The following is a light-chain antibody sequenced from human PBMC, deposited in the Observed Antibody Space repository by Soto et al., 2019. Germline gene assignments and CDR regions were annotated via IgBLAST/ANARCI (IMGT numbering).Light chain of an antibody. Sequence: DIQVTKSPPSLSASVGDRVSITCRASQSIGAYLNWYQQKPGKAPKVLIYAASTLESGVPSRFSGSGAGTDFTLTITSLQPEDFAIYYCQQGDITPYTLGQGTRLEIK. CDR3: QQGDITPYT. V-gene: IGKV1-39*01. J-gene: IGKJ2*01. CDR2: AAS. CDR1: QSIGAY.